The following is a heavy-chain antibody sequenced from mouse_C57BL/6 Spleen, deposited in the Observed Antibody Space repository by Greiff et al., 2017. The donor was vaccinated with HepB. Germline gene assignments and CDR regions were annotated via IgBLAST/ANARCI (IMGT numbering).Heavy chain of an antibody. Sequence: EVQLVESGGGLVKPGGSLKLSCAASGFTFSSYAMSWVRQTPEKRLEWVATISDGGSYTYYPDNVKGRFTSSRDNAKNNLYLQMSHLKSEDTAMYYCARGVFAYWGQVTLVTVSA. CDR3: ARGVFAY. V-gene: IGHV5-4*01. CDR1: GFTFSSYA. CDR2: ISDGGSYT. J-gene: IGHJ3*01.